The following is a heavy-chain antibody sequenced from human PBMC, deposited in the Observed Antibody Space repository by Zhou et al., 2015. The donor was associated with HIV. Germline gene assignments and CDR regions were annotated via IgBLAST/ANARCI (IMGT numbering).Heavy chain of an antibody. Sequence: QVQLVQSGAEVKSPGSSVKVSCKASGVTFSSHAISWVRQAPGQGLEWMGGIIPIFGTVNFAQKFQGRVTITADKSTNTVYMDLNSLRSEDTAVYYCARLVDEVMIGGRTDAFDIWGQGTLVTVS. V-gene: IGHV1-69*06. J-gene: IGHJ3*02. CDR2: IIPIFGTV. CDR1: GVTFSSHA. D-gene: IGHD3-16*01. CDR3: ARLVDEVMIGGRTDAFDI.